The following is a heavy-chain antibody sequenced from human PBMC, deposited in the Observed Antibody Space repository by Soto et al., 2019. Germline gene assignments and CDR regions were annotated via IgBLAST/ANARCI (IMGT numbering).Heavy chain of an antibody. Sequence: GGSLRLSCAASGFTFSSYGMHWVRQAPGKGLEWLALISYDGSNKYYADSVKGRFTISRDNSKNTLYLQMNSLRAEDTAVYYCAKDRNIVVVVAPLDYWGQGTLVTVSS. CDR1: GFTFSSYG. V-gene: IGHV3-30*18. CDR2: ISYDGSNK. J-gene: IGHJ4*02. CDR3: AKDRNIVVVVAPLDY. D-gene: IGHD2-15*01.